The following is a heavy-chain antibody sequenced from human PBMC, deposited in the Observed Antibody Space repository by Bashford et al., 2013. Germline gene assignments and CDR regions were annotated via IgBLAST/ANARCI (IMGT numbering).Heavy chain of an antibody. CDR3: ARYYYGSGSYYLFDS. Sequence: VASVKVSCKASGYTFTSYDIHWVRQAPGQGLEWMGWINPNGGGTYYAQKFQDRVTMTRDTSISTAYMELSRLRSDDTAVYYCARYYYGSGSYYLFDSWGQGTLVTVSS. CDR1: GYTFTSYD. D-gene: IGHD3-10*01. V-gene: IGHV1-2*02. CDR2: INPNGGGT. J-gene: IGHJ4*02.